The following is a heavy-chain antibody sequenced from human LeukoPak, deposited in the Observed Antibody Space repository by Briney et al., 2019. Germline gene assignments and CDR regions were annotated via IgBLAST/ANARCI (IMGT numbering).Heavy chain of an antibody. CDR1: GFTFTSSA. V-gene: IGHV1-58*02. CDR2: IVVGSGNT. D-gene: IGHD6-6*01. Sequence: SVKVSCKASGFTFTSSAMQWVRQARGQRLEWIGWIVVGSGNTNYAQKFQGRVTITADESTSTAYMELSSLRSEDTAVYYCARGSIAAPTNPRYYMDVWGKGTTVTVSS. J-gene: IGHJ6*03. CDR3: ARGSIAAPTNPRYYMDV.